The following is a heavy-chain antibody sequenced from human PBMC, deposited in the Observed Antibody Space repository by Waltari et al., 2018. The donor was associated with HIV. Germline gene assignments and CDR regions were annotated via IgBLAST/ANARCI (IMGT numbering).Heavy chain of an antibody. CDR1: GFTFSTYG. D-gene: IGHD3-22*01. Sequence: QVQLVESGGGVVQPGGSLGLSCPASGFTFSTYGMYWVRQAPGKGLQWVAFIRYDGTNKYYADSVKGRFIISRDNSKNTLSLQMHSLRAEDTAVYYCAKAPHHYDSSGPVYWGQGTLVTVSS. J-gene: IGHJ4*02. V-gene: IGHV3-30*02. CDR3: AKAPHHYDSSGPVY. CDR2: IRYDGTNK.